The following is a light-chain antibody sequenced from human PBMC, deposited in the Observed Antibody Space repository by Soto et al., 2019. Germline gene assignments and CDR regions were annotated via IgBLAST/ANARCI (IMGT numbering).Light chain of an antibody. CDR1: QSVLYSSNNKNY. CDR2: WAS. V-gene: IGKV4-1*01. Sequence: DIVMTQSPDSLAVSLGERATINCKSSQSVLYSSNNKNYLAWYQQKPGQPPKLLIYWASTRESGVPDRFSGSGSGTDFTLTISSLQAEDVAVYYCPQSYSTPYTFRQGSKVDIK. CDR3: PQSYSTPYT. J-gene: IGKJ2*01.